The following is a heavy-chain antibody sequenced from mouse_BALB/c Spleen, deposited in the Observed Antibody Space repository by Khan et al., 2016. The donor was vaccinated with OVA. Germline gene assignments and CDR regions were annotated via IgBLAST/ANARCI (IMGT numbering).Heavy chain of an antibody. V-gene: IGHV2-6-1*01. Sequence: QVQLKESGPGLVAPSQSLSITCTISGFSLTNYGVHWVRQPSGKGLEWLVVIWSDGSTTYNSALKSRLTISKDNSKSQVFLKMNSFQTNDTAMYFCARQPYYHYNIMDYWGQGTSVTVSS. CDR3: ARQPYYHYNIMDY. CDR2: IWSDGST. CDR1: GFSLTNYG. J-gene: IGHJ4*01. D-gene: IGHD2-10*01.